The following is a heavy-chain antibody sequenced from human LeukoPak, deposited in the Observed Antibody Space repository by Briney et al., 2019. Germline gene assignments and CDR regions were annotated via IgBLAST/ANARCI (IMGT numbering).Heavy chain of an antibody. J-gene: IGHJ4*02. Sequence: GGSLRLSCAVSGFTFSTYTMNWVRQPPGKGLEWVSSISSDSTYIHYADSLTGRFTISRDNAKNSLFLHMNSLRAEDTAMYFCARDIVGYSYGVDFWGLGTLVTVSS. CDR2: ISSDSTYI. CDR3: ARDIVGYSYGVDF. D-gene: IGHD5-18*01. CDR1: GFTFSTYT. V-gene: IGHV3-21*01.